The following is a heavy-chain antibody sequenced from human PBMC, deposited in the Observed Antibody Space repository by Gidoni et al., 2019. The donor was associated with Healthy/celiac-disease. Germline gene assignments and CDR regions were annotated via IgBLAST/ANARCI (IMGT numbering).Heavy chain of an antibody. Sequence: QVQLVQSGADVKKSGSSVKVSCKASGGHFSSYAISWVRQAPGQGLEWMGGVIPIFGTANYAQKFQGRVTITADESTSTAYMELSSLRSEDTAVYYCARDYLGQNYYDSSGYYYNWFDPWGQGTLVTVSS. CDR2: VIPIFGTA. V-gene: IGHV1-69*01. D-gene: IGHD3-22*01. J-gene: IGHJ5*02. CDR3: ARDYLGQNYYDSSGYYYNWFDP. CDR1: GGHFSSYA.